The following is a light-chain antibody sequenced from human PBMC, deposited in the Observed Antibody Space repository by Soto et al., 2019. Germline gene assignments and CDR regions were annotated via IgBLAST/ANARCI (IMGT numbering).Light chain of an antibody. V-gene: IGLV1-44*01. CDR3: CSYAGSYTL. CDR1: SSNIESHS. CDR2: SND. Sequence: QPVLTQPPSASGTPGQRVSISCSGSSSNIESHSVDWYQHFPGTAPKLVINSNDQRPSGVPDRFSGSKSGTSASLAISGLQAEDEADYYCCSYAGSYTLFGGGTKVTVL. J-gene: IGLJ2*01.